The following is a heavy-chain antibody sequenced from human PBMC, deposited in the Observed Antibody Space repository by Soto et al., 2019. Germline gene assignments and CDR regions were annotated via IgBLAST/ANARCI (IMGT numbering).Heavy chain of an antibody. V-gene: IGHV4-34*01. J-gene: IGHJ6*03. CDR3: ARGLVVWFGGLSRRGGYFYYVDV. Sequence: QVQLQQWGAGQLKPSETLSLTCAVYGGSFSGYYWSWIRQTPGQGLECTAEINDSGSTNHNPSLRSGVSISVDKRKNQLSQELSSVTSAGTSVCSCARGLVVWFGGLSRRGGYFYYVDVWGKGTTVTVSS. CDR2: INDSGST. D-gene: IGHD3-10*01. CDR1: GGSFSGYY.